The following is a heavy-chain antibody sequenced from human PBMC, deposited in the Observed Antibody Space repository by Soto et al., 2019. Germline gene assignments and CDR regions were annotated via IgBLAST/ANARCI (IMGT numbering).Heavy chain of an antibody. V-gene: IGHV3-30*18. D-gene: IGHD3-22*01. Sequence: SLRLSCAASGFTFSSYGMHWVRQAPGKGLEWVAVISYDGSNKYYADSVKGRFTISRDNSKNTLYLQMNSLRAEDTAVYYCAKGAYYYDSSGSWFDPWGQGTLVTVSS. CDR2: ISYDGSNK. CDR3: AKGAYYYDSSGSWFDP. CDR1: GFTFSSYG. J-gene: IGHJ5*02.